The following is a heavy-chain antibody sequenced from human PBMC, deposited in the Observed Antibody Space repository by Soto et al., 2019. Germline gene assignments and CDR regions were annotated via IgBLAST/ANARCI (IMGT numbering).Heavy chain of an antibody. D-gene: IGHD2-15*01. CDR1: GFTFSSYA. Sequence: EVQLLESGGGLVQPGGSLRLSCAASGFTFSSYAMSWVRQAPGKGLEWVSAISGSAATTFYADSVKGRFTVSRDNSRNTLYLQKNSLRAEDTAVYYCARRPRYCSGYSCDYYMDVWGKGTTVTVSS. CDR3: ARRPRYCSGYSCDYYMDV. J-gene: IGHJ6*03. CDR2: ISGSAATT. V-gene: IGHV3-23*01.